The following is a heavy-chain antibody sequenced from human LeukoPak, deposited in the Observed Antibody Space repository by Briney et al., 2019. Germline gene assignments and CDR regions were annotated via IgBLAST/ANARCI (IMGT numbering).Heavy chain of an antibody. V-gene: IGHV3-38-3*01. CDR1: GFTVSSNE. CDR2: ISGGST. CDR3: AKDGSGSYYSDEYFQH. D-gene: IGHD3-10*01. J-gene: IGHJ1*01. Sequence: GGSLRLSCAASGFTVSSNEMSWVRQAPGKGLEWVSSISGGSTYYADSRKGRFTISRDNSKNTLYLQMNSLRAEDTAVYYCAKDGSGSYYSDEYFQHWGQGTLVTVSS.